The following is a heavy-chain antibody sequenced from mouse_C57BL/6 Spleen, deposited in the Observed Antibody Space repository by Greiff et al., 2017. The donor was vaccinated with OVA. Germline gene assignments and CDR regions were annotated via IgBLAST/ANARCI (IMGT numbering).Heavy chain of an antibody. CDR3: ARDSNFHYFDY. CDR2: IYPGSGST. D-gene: IGHD2-5*01. Sequence: PVSSLFPPWASVTMSFPASFYPFPLSFLTFFTPRPGPGLSWIGDIYPGSGSTNYNETFKSKATLTVDTSSSTAYMQLSSLTSEDSAVYYCARDSNFHYFDYWGQGTTLTVSS. V-gene: IGHV1-55*01. CDR1: FYPFPLSF. J-gene: IGHJ2*01.